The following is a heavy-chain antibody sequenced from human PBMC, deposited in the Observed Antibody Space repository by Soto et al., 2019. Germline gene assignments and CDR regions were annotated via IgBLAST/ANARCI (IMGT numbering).Heavy chain of an antibody. CDR1: GYSISSGYY. CDR3: ARDPVPPNWFDP. CDR2: IYHSGST. J-gene: IGHJ5*02. V-gene: IGHV4-38-2*02. D-gene: IGHD2-2*01. Sequence: PSETLSLTCAVSGYSISSGYYWGWIRQPPGKGLEWIGSIYHSGSTYYNPSLKSRVTISVDTSKNQFSLKLSSVTAADTAVYYCARDPVPPNWFDPWGQGTLVTVSS.